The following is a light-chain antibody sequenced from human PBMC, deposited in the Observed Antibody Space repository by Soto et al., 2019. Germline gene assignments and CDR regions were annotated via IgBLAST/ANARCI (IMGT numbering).Light chain of an antibody. V-gene: IGKV1-5*01. CDR3: QHYNSYSEA. CDR2: DAS. CDR1: QNINNY. Sequence: DIQMTQSPSSLSASVGDRVTITCQASQNINNYLNWYQQKPGRAPKLLIYDASSLESGVPSRFSGSGSGTEFTLTISSLQPDDFATYYCQHYNSYSEAFCQGTKVDI. J-gene: IGKJ1*01.